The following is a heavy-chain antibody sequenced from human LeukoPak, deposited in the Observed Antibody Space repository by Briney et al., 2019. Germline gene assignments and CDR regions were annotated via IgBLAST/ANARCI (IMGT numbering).Heavy chain of an antibody. CDR3: ARAPLTSGGWRGYFDY. Sequence: PGRSLRLSCAASGFTFSSYGMHWVRQAPGKGLEWVSSISSSSSYIYYADSVKGRFTISRDNAKNSLYLQMNSLRAEDTAVYYCARAPLTSGGWRGYFDYWGQGTLVTVSS. V-gene: IGHV3-21*01. CDR1: GFTFSSYG. D-gene: IGHD3-10*01. CDR2: ISSSSSYI. J-gene: IGHJ4*02.